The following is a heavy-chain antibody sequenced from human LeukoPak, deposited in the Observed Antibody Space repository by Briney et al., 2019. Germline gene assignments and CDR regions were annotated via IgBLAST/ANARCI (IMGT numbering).Heavy chain of an antibody. V-gene: IGHV4-38-2*02. Sequence: SETLSLTCTVSGYSISSGYYWGWIRQPPGKGLEWIGTIYHSGSTYYNPSLKSRVTISVDTSKNQFSLKLSSVTAADTAMYYCARVSGYDWESFYDYWGQGSLVTVSS. CDR3: ARVSGYDWESFYDY. D-gene: IGHD5-12*01. CDR2: IYHSGST. J-gene: IGHJ4*02. CDR1: GYSISSGYY.